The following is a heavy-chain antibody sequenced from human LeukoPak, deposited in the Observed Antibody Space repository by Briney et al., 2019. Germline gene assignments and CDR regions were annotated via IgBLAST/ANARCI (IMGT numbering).Heavy chain of an antibody. CDR1: GFTFSTFA. Sequence: GGSLRLSCAASGFTFSTFAMLWVRQPPGKGLEWVSSIFPSGGEIHYADSVRGRFTISRDNSKSNLSLQMNSLRAEDTAIYYCATYRQVLLPFESWGQGTLVTVSS. CDR2: IFPSGGEI. J-gene: IGHJ4*02. D-gene: IGHD5-18*01. V-gene: IGHV3-23*01. CDR3: ATYRQVLLPFES.